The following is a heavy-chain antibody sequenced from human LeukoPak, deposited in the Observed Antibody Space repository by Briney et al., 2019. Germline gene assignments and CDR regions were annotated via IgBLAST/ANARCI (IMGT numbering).Heavy chain of an antibody. D-gene: IGHD2-15*01. J-gene: IGHJ4*02. CDR2: IYHSGST. Sequence: SGTLSFTCAVSGGSISSSNWWSWVRQPPGKGLEWIGEIYHSGSTNYNPSLKSRVTISVDKSKNQFSLKLSSVTAADTAVYYCAREPDSAYCSGGSCPFDYWGQGTLVTVSS. V-gene: IGHV4-4*02. CDR1: GGSISSSNW. CDR3: AREPDSAYCSGGSCPFDY.